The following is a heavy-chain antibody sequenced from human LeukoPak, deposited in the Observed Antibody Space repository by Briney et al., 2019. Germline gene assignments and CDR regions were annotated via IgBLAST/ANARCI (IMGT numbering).Heavy chain of an antibody. CDR2: IYYSGST. CDR1: GGSISSYY. CDR3: ARQQQLVYYYYYMDV. V-gene: IGHV4-59*08. Sequence: SETLSLTCTVSGGSISSYYWSWIRQPPGKGLEWIGYIYYSGSTNYNPSLKSRVTISVDTSKNQFSLKLSSVTAADTAVYYCARQQQLVYYYYYMDVWGKGTTVTVSS. J-gene: IGHJ6*03. D-gene: IGHD6-13*01.